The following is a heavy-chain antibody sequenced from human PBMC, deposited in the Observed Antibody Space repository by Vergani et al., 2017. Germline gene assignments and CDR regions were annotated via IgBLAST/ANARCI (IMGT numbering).Heavy chain of an antibody. CDR3: AKPSRRYCSGGSCYRGEGYYYYYMDV. Sequence: EVQLVQSGAEVKKPGESLKISCKGSGYSFTSYWIGWVRQMPGKGLEWMGIIYPGDSDTRYSPSFQGQVTISADKSISTAYLQWSSLKASDTAMYYCAKPSRRYCSGGSCYRGEGYYYYYMDVWGKGTTVTVSS. J-gene: IGHJ6*03. V-gene: IGHV5-51*01. CDR1: GYSFTSYW. CDR2: IYPGDSDT. D-gene: IGHD2-15*01.